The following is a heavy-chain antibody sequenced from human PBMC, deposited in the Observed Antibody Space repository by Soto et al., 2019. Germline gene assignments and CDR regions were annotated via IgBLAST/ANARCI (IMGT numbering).Heavy chain of an antibody. V-gene: IGHV1-18*01. CDR1: GYSFATSG. Sequence: QVKLVQSGTEVKKPGASIKVSCKASGYSFATSGMTWVRQAPGQGLEWMGWISVYNGNTNYDQNLQDRVTMTTHTFTNTAYLEVRNLKSDDTAVYYYARAGQFYDASGYADWGQGTLVTVSS. D-gene: IGHD3-22*01. CDR3: ARAGQFYDASGYAD. J-gene: IGHJ4*02. CDR2: ISVYNGNT.